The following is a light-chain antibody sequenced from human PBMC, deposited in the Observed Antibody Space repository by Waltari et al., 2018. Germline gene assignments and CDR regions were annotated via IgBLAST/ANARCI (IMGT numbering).Light chain of an antibody. V-gene: IGKV1-17*01. CDR2: AVS. J-gene: IGKJ4*01. Sequence: DIQVTQSPSSLSASVGYRVTITCRTSQGIGIDLGWYQQKPGKAPKRLIYAVSSLQSGVPSRFSGSGSGTEFTLTISSLQPEDFTTYYCLQHNSYPLTFGGGTKVEIK. CDR3: LQHNSYPLT. CDR1: QGIGID.